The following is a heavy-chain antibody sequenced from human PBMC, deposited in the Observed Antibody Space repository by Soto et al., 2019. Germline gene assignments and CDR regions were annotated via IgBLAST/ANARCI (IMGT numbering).Heavy chain of an antibody. CDR1: GFTFSSYW. V-gene: IGHV3-7*05. CDR2: IKQDGSEK. Sequence: EVQLVESGGGLVQPGGSLRLSCAASGFTFSSYWMSWVRQAPGKGLEWVANIKQDGSEKYYVDSVKGRFTISRDNAKNSLYLQMNSLRAEDTAVYYCARSNCSSTSCYAWYFDYWGQGTLVIVSS. J-gene: IGHJ4*02. D-gene: IGHD2-2*01. CDR3: ARSNCSSTSCYAWYFDY.